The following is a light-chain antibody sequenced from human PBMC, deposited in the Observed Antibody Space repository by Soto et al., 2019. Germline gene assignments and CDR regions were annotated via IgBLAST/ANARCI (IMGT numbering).Light chain of an antibody. CDR3: AAWDDSLNGYV. V-gene: IGLV2-11*01. CDR1: SSDVGGYNY. J-gene: IGLJ1*01. Sequence: QSVLTQPRSVSGSPGQSVTISCTGTSSDVGGYNYVSWYQQHPGKAPKLLIYSNNQRPSGVPDRFSGSKSGTSASLAISGLQSEDEADYYCAAWDDSLNGYVFGTGTKV. CDR2: SNN.